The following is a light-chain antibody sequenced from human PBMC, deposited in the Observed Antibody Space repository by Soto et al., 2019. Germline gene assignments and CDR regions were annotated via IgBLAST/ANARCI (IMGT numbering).Light chain of an antibody. J-gene: IGKJ4*01. Sequence: DIQITQSPSSLSASVGDRVTITCRASQAIGKALGWYQHKPGKAPKRLIYAASQNGVPSRFSGSGSGTEFTLTISSLQPEDSATYYCLQRDTYPLTFGGGTKVEIK. CDR1: QAIGKA. CDR3: LQRDTYPLT. CDR2: AAS. V-gene: IGKV1-17*01.